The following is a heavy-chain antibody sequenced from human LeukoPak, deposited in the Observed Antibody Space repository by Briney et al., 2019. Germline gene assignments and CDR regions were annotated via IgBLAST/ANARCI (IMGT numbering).Heavy chain of an antibody. Sequence: SETLSLTCAVSGYSISSGYYWGWIRQPPGKGLEWIGEINHSGSTNYNPSLKSRVTISVDTSKNQFSLKLSSMTAADTAVYYCARVWDYDFWSGYYTFDYWGQGTLVTVSS. D-gene: IGHD3-3*01. CDR3: ARVWDYDFWSGYYTFDY. J-gene: IGHJ4*02. V-gene: IGHV4-38-2*01. CDR1: GYSISSGYY. CDR2: INHSGST.